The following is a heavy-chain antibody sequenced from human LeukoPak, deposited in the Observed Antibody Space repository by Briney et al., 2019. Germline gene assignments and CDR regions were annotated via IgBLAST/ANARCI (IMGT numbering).Heavy chain of an antibody. Sequence: MXWXXXXXGKGLEGVSVIYSGGSTYYSDSVKGRFTISRDNSKNKLYLQMKSLGAEDTAVYYCARESIYPVTGFDYWGQGTLVTVSS. CDR3: ARESIYPVTGFDY. D-gene: IGHD4-17*01. V-gene: IGHV3-66*01. CDR2: IYSGGST. J-gene: IGHJ4*02.